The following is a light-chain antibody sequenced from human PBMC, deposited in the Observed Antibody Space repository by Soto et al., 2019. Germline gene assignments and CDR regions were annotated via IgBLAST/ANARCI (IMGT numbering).Light chain of an antibody. CDR3: QNYNSYSEA. V-gene: IGKV1-5*03. Sequence: DIQMTPSPSTLSASVVDRVTITCRAGQSVSSWLAWYQQKPGKAPKLLIYKASTLKSGVPSRFSGSGSGTEFTLTISSLQPDDFATYYCQNYNSYSEACGQGTTGDIK. J-gene: IGKJ1*01. CDR2: KAS. CDR1: QSVSSW.